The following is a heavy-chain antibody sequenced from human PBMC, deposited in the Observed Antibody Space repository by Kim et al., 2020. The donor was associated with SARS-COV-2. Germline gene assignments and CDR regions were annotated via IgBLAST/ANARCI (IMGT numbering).Heavy chain of an antibody. Sequence: KGRFTNSREKSQNTMYLQMNSLRGEDTAVYYCAKAKEKPGQWRVPSVDYWGQGTLVTVSS. V-gene: IGHV3-23*01. CDR3: AKAKEKPGQWRVPSVDY. J-gene: IGHJ4*02. D-gene: IGHD6-19*01.